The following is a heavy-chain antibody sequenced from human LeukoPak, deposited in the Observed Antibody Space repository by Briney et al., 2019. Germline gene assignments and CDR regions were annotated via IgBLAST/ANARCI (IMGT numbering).Heavy chain of an antibody. D-gene: IGHD3-22*01. CDR3: AKENSNFYDSSGYSLDY. Sequence: SGGSLRLSCAASGFTFDDYAMHWVRQAPGKGLEWVSGISWNSGSIGYADSVKGRFTISRDNAKNSLYLQMNSLRAEDTALYYCAKENSNFYDSSGYSLDYWGQGTLVTVSS. V-gene: IGHV3-9*01. CDR1: GFTFDDYA. J-gene: IGHJ4*02. CDR2: ISWNSGSI.